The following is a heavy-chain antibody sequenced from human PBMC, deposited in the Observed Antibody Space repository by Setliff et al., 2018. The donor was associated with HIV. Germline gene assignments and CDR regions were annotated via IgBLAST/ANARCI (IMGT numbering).Heavy chain of an antibody. D-gene: IGHD1-1*01. Sequence: GGSLRLSCAASEFTFSSYGMHWVRQAPGKGLEWVAVIWYDGSNKYYADSVKGRFTISRDNSKNTLYLQMNSLRAEDTAVYYCAKDLVTTTGPDYWGQGTLVTVS. CDR2: IWYDGSNK. J-gene: IGHJ4*02. V-gene: IGHV3-33*06. CDR3: AKDLVTTTGPDY. CDR1: EFTFSSYG.